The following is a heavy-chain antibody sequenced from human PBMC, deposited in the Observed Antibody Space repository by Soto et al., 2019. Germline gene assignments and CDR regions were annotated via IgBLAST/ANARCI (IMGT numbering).Heavy chain of an antibody. V-gene: IGHV1-18*01. CDR3: ARDETTVTTSDY. D-gene: IGHD4-17*01. CDR2: ISAYNGNT. Sequence: ASVKVSCKASGGTFTSYGISWVRQAPGQGLEWMGWISAYNGNTNYAQKLQGRVTMTTDTSTSTAYMELRSLRSDDTAVYYCARDETTVTTSDYWGQGTLVTVSS. CDR1: GGTFTSYG. J-gene: IGHJ4*02.